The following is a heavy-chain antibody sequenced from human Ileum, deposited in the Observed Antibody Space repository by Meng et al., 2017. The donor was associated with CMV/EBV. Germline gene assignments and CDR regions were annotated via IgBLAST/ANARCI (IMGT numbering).Heavy chain of an antibody. CDR1: GYTFTSYD. J-gene: IGHJ4*02. CDR3: ARDKGPGYCSSTTCYYFDY. Sequence: SVTVSCKASGYTFTSYDMHWVRQAPGQGLEWMGIINPSGGSTSSAQKFQGRLTMTRDTSTSMVYMELSSLTSEDTAMYYCARDKGPGYCSSTTCYYFDYWGQGTMVTVSS. V-gene: IGHV1-46*01. CDR2: INPSGGST. D-gene: IGHD2-2*03.